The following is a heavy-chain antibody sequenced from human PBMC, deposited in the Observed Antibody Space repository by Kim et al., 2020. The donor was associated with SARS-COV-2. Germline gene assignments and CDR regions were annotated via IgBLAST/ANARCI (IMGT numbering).Heavy chain of an antibody. Sequence: GGSLRLSCAASGFTFSSYAMSWVRQAPGKGLEWVSAISGSGGSTYYADSAKGRFTISRDNSKNTLYLQMNSLRAEDTAVYYCAKATIWGITIPYCFDSWGPGTLVTVSS. D-gene: IGHD3-3*01. V-gene: IGHV3-23*01. CDR1: GFTFSSYA. CDR2: ISGSGGST. J-gene: IGHJ4*02. CDR3: AKATIWGITIPYCFDS.